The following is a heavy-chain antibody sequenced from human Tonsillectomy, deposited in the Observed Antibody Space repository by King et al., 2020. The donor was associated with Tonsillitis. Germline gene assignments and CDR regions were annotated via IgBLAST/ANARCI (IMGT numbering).Heavy chain of an antibody. D-gene: IGHD5-12*01. CDR3: AGVIRSQSGYTFDY. Sequence: VQLQESGPGLVKPSQTLSLTCTVSGGSISSGNYYWSWIRQPAGKGLEWIGHIYASGSTTYSPSLKSRVTISVDTSKNQFSLKLSSVTAADTAVYYCAGVIRSQSGYTFDYWGQGTLVTVSS. J-gene: IGHJ4*02. V-gene: IGHV4-61*02. CDR1: GGSISSGNYY. CDR2: IYASGST.